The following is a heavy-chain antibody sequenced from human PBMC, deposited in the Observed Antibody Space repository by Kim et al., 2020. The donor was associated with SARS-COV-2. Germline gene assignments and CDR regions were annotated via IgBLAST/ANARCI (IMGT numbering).Heavy chain of an antibody. J-gene: IGHJ6*01. CDR2: IWYDGSNK. Sequence: GGSLRLSCAASGFTFSTYGMHWVRQAPGKGLEWVAIIWYDGSNKYYADSVKGRFTISRDNSKNTLYLQMNSLRAEDTAVYNCARRGGGGSTSCYFDYYYGIKVWRQGTTVTIPS. D-gene: IGHD2-2*01. CDR3: ARRGGGGSTSCYFDYYYGIKV. CDR1: GFTFSTYG. V-gene: IGHV3-33*01.